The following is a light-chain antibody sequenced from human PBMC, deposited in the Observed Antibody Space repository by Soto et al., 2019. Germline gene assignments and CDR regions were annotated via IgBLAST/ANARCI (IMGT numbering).Light chain of an antibody. J-gene: IGLJ2*01. CDR2: SNN. CDR1: SSNIESNT. CDR3: PPCDDSLNGVV. Sequence: QSVLTQPPSASGTPGQRVTISCSGSSSNIESNTVNWYQQLPGTAPKLLIYSNNQRPSGVPDRFSGSKSGTSASLAISGLQSEDHSEYYCPPCDDSLNGVVFGGGTKLTVL. V-gene: IGLV1-44*01.